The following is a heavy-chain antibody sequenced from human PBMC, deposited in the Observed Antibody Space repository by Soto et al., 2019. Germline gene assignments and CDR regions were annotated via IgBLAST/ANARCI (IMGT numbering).Heavy chain of an antibody. J-gene: IGHJ4*02. CDR3: ARARPGSYFVLEY. V-gene: IGHV5-51*01. D-gene: IGHD3-10*01. CDR2: IFPSDSDT. CDR1: GYEFSTFW. Sequence: PAGCLKISCQGSGYEFSTFWIGWVRQMTGKGLEWMGIIFPSDSDTRYSPSFQGHVTISADKSVHTASLRVSSVTAADTAVYYCARARPGSYFVLEYWGQGTLVTVSS.